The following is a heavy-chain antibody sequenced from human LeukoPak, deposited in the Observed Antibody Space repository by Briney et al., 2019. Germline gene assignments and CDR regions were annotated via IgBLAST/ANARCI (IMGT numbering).Heavy chain of an antibody. CDR1: GGSISDYY. CDR2: MDYSGST. Sequence: SETLSLTCTVSGGSISDYYWTWIRQSPGTGLEWIGYMDYSGSTAYNPSLKSRVTLSVDTSKNQFSLKLNSVTAADTAIYYCARGIAVASKFDYWGQGTLVTVSS. CDR3: ARGIAVASKFDY. J-gene: IGHJ4*02. D-gene: IGHD6-19*01. V-gene: IGHV4-59*01.